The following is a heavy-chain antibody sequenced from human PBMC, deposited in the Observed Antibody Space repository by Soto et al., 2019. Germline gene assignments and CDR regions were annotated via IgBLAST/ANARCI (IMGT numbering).Heavy chain of an antibody. CDR1: GFTFSSYG. D-gene: IGHD1-26*01. Sequence: GSLRLSCAASGFTFSSYGMHWVRQAPGKGLEWVAVIWYDGSNKYYADSVKGRFTISRDNSKNTLYLQVNSLRAEDTAVYYCARDPVGATSGYWGQGTTVTVSS. V-gene: IGHV3-33*01. J-gene: IGHJ6*02. CDR3: ARDPVGATSGY. CDR2: IWYDGSNK.